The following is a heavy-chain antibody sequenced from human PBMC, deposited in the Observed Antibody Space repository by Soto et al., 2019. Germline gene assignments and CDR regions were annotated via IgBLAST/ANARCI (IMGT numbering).Heavy chain of an antibody. CDR1: GGSIRRGGYY. J-gene: IGHJ4*02. D-gene: IGHD2-2*01. Sequence: ASETLSLTYAVSGGSIRRGGYYWSWIRQPPGKDLEWIGYNYHSGSTYYNPSLKSRVTISVDRSKNQFSLKLSSVSAADTAVYHCASVPDYWGQGNLVTVSS. CDR2: NYHSGST. CDR3: ASVPDY. V-gene: IGHV4-30-2*01.